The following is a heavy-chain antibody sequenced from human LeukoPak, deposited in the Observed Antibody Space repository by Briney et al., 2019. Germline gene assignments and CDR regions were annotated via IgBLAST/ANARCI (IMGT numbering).Heavy chain of an antibody. Sequence: PGRSLRLSCATSGFSFTDYPMNWVRQAPGKGLEWISNIRTTAEGAKYAYYADSVKGRVTISRDDGKNTLYLHMNSLRDDDTAVYYCATDQRYAFDYWGQGILVTVSS. CDR1: GFSFTDYP. V-gene: IGHV3-48*02. CDR2: IRTTAEGAKYA. D-gene: IGHD3-9*01. J-gene: IGHJ4*02. CDR3: ATDQRYAFDY.